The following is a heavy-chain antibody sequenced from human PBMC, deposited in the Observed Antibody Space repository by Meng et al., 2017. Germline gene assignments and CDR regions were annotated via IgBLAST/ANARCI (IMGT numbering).Heavy chain of an antibody. Sequence: QVQLQVRGPGLLQPSQTLSLTCTVSGGSISSGGYCWSWIRQHPGKGLEWIGYIYSSGSTYYNPSLKSLVTISVDTSKNQFSLKLSSVIAADTAVYYCAREGAYCSGGSCYYFDYWGQGTLVTVSS. CDR3: AREGAYCSGGSCYYFDY. CDR2: IYSSGST. D-gene: IGHD2-15*01. V-gene: IGHV4-31*01. CDR1: GGSISSGGYC. J-gene: IGHJ4*02.